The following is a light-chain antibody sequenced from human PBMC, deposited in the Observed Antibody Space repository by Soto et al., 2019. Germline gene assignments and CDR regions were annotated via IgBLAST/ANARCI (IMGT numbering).Light chain of an antibody. CDR2: DVS. J-gene: IGLJ1*01. Sequence: QSALTQPASVSGSPGQSIAISCTGTSSDVGGYNYVSWYQQHPGKAPKLMIYDVSNRPSGVSDRFSGSKSGNTASLTISGLQAEDGADYYCSSHTTSSTRVFGTGTKVTVL. CDR3: SSHTTSSTRV. V-gene: IGLV2-14*03. CDR1: SSDVGGYNY.